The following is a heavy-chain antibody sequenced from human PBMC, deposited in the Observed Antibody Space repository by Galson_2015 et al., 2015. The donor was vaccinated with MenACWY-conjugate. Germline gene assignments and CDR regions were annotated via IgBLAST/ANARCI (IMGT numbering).Heavy chain of an antibody. J-gene: IGHJ6*02. CDR2: IYYSGST. D-gene: IGHD3-22*01. CDR1: GGSISSSSYY. CDR3: ARDPAYYDSSGYYLDYYYYGMDV. V-gene: IGHV4-39*07. Sequence: ETLSLTCTVSGGSISSSSYYWGWIRQPPGKGLEWIGSIYYSGSTYYNPSLKSRVTISVDTSKNQFSLKLSSVTAADTAVYYCARDPAYYDSSGYYLDYYYYGMDVWGQGTTVTVSS.